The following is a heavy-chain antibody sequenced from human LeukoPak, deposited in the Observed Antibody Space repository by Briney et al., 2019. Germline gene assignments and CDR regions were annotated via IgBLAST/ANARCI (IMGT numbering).Heavy chain of an antibody. Sequence: SETLSLTCTVSGASIISGTYYWSWIRQPAGKGLEWIGRIYTSDSTNYNPSLKSRVTISVDTSKNQFSLKVNSVTAADTAVYYCATDYGDYFDYWGQGTLVTVSS. CDR2: IYTSDST. J-gene: IGHJ4*02. V-gene: IGHV4-61*02. D-gene: IGHD4-17*01. CDR1: GASIISGTYY. CDR3: ATDYGDYFDY.